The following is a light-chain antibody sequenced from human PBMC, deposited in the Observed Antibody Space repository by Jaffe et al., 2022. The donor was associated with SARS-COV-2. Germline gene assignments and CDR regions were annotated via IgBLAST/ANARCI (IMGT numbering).Light chain of an antibody. CDR2: GAS. J-gene: IGKJ4*01. V-gene: IGKV3-20*01. CDR1: QSVTSNY. Sequence: EIVLTQSPGTLSLSPGDRATLSCRASQSVTSNYIAWYQQNPGQAPRLLMYGASSRVTGIPDRFSGSGSGTDFTLTIDRLEPEDFAVYYCQQYHSFPFTFGGGTKVEIK. CDR3: QQYHSFPFT.